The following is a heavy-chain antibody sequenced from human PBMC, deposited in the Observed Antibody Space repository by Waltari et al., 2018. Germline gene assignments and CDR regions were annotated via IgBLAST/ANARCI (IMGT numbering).Heavy chain of an antibody. Sequence: EVQLVQSGAEVKKPGESLKVPCKGSGYRFTSSWIGWVRQMPGKGLEWMGIIYPGDSDTRYSPSFQGQVTISADKSISTAYLQWSSLKASDTAMYYCARTYYYDSSGYEPFDYWGQGTLVTVSS. CDR3: ARTYYYDSSGYEPFDY. V-gene: IGHV5-51*01. CDR1: GYRFTSSW. CDR2: IYPGDSDT. D-gene: IGHD3-22*01. J-gene: IGHJ4*02.